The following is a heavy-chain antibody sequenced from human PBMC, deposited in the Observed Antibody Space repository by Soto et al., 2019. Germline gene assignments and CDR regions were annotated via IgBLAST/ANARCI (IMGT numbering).Heavy chain of an antibody. V-gene: IGHV1-18*01. CDR2: ISAYNGNT. CDR1: GYTFTSYV. D-gene: IGHD4-17*01. J-gene: IGHJ4*02. Sequence: CKAAGYTFTSYVISWVRQAPGQGLEWMGWISAYNGNTNYAQKLQGRVTMTTDKSTSTAYMELSSLRSDDTAVYYSAGTLWTTGGFDYSGQGTLVTVSS. CDR3: AGTLWTTGGFDY.